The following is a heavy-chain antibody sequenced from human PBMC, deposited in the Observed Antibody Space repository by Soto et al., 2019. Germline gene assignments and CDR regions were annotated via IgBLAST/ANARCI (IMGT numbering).Heavy chain of an antibody. J-gene: IGHJ5*02. D-gene: IGHD3-10*01. Sequence: PSETLSLTCTVSGGSISSYYWSWVRQPPGKGLEWIGYIFYSGSTNYNPSLKSRVTISVDTSKNQFSLKLSSVAAADTAVYYCARDFGVTMVRGGYSWFDPWGQGTLVTVSS. V-gene: IGHV4-59*01. CDR2: IFYSGST. CDR1: GGSISSYY. CDR3: ARDFGVTMVRGGYSWFDP.